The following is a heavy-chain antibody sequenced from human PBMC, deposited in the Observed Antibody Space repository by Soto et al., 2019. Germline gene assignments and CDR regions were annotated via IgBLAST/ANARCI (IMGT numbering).Heavy chain of an antibody. CDR3: SSELGRYDSLYYYYYMDV. CDR1: GDIFDSLT. D-gene: IGHD3-3*01. Sequence: QVQLVQSGAEMKKPGSSVKVSCQASGDIFDSLTINWVRQAPGQGLEWMGRIIPVLGMANYAQKFQGRVTIIADKSTSTVYMELRSLTSEDSAGYYCSSELGRYDSLYYYYYMDVWGEGTTVTVSS. CDR2: IIPVLGMA. V-gene: IGHV1-69*02. J-gene: IGHJ6*03.